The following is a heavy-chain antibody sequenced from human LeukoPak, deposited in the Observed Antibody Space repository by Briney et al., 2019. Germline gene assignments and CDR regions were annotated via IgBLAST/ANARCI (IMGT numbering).Heavy chain of an antibody. V-gene: IGHV3-53*01. CDR2: IYSGGST. Sequence: GGSLRLSCAASGFTVSSNYMSWVHQAPGKGLEWVSVIYSGGSTYYADSVKGRFTISRDNSKNTLYLQMNSLRAEDTAVYYCARDRTTPEGYFDYWGQGTLVTVSS. J-gene: IGHJ4*02. CDR3: ARDRTTPEGYFDY. CDR1: GFTVSSNY. D-gene: IGHD4-17*01.